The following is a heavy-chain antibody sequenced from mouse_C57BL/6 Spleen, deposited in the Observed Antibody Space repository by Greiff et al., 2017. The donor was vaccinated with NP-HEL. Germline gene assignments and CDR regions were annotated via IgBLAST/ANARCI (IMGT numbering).Heavy chain of an antibody. Sequence: QVQLQQPGAELVRPGSSVKLSCKASGYTFTSYWMDWVKQRPGQGLEWIGNIYPSDSETHYNQKFKDKATLTVDKSSSTAYMQLSSLTSEDSAVYYCARTTNYYSRGYFDVWGTGTTVTVSS. J-gene: IGHJ1*03. CDR3: ARTTNYYSRGYFDV. V-gene: IGHV1-61*01. D-gene: IGHD1-1*01. CDR2: IYPSDSET. CDR1: GYTFTSYW.